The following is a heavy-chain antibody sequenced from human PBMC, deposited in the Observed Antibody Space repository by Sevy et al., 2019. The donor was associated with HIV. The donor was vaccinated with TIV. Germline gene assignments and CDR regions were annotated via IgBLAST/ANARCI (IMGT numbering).Heavy chain of an antibody. D-gene: IGHD3-3*01. CDR2: INWNGGST. J-gene: IGHJ4*01. V-gene: IGHV3-20*04. CDR3: ARDPPSYYDYRTGYYDH. CDR1: GFTFEDYG. Sequence: GGSLRLSCAASGFTFEDYGMSWVRQVPGKGPEWVSGINWNGGSTSYAASVSGRFTISRNNDKNSPFLQMKGLRADDTAFYYCARDPPSYYDYRTGYYDHWGQGTRVTVSS.